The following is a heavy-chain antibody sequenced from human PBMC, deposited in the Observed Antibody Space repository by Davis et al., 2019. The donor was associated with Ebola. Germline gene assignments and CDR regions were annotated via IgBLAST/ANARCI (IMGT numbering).Heavy chain of an antibody. CDR3: ARDPGYGSGWVEFDP. V-gene: IGHV3-53*01. CDR1: GLSVSSSY. CDR2: IRSDGST. D-gene: IGHD6-19*01. J-gene: IGHJ5*02. Sequence: GESLKISCVASGLSVSSSYISWVRQAPGKGLEWVSIIRSDGSTYYADSVKGRFTISRDNSKNTLYLQMNSLRVEDTAVYHCARDPGYGSGWVEFDPWGQGTLVTVSS.